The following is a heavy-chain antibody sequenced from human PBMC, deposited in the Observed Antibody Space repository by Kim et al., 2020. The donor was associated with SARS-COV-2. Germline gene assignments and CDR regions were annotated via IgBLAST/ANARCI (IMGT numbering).Heavy chain of an antibody. CDR1: GYTFTGYY. V-gene: IGHV1-2*04. Sequence: ASVKVSCKASGYTFTGYYMHWVRQAPGQGLEWMGWINPNSGGTNYAQKFQGWVTMTRDTSISTAYMELSRLRSDDTAVYYCARSRIRGIAARNLFDYWGQGTLVTVSS. D-gene: IGHD6-6*01. CDR3: ARSRIRGIAARNLFDY. CDR2: INPNSGGT. J-gene: IGHJ4*02.